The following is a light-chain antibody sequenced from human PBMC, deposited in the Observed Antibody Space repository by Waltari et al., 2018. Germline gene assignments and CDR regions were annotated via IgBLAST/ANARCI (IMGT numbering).Light chain of an antibody. CDR2: DAS. CDR1: QNISKN. V-gene: IGKV1-39*01. J-gene: IGKJ5*01. CDR3: QQSYTIPIT. Sequence: IQMPQSPSSLSASVGAGVTITCGASQNISKNLNYYKQKPGQAPKLLIYDASNLQSGVPSRFSGSGSGTDFTLTISSLQPEDYATYYCQQSYTIPITFGRGTRLEIK.